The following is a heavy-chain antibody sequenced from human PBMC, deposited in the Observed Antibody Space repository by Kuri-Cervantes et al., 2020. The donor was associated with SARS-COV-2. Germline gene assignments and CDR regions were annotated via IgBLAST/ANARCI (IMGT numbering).Heavy chain of an antibody. CDR3: ARFGRYSSSWYYFDY. J-gene: IGHJ4*02. CDR2: IYYSGST. Sequence: SETLSLTCAVYGGSFSGYYWSWIRQPPGKGLEWIGYIYYSGSTNYNPSLKSRVTISVDTSKNQFSLKLSSVTAADTAVYYCARFGRYSSSWYYFDYWGQGTLVTGSS. D-gene: IGHD6-13*01. CDR1: GGSFSGYY. V-gene: IGHV4-59*08.